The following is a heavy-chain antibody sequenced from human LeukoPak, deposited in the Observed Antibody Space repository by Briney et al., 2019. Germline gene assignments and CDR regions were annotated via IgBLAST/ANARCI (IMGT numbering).Heavy chain of an antibody. J-gene: IGHJ5*02. CDR2: IYSGGST. V-gene: IGHV3-53*01. CDR1: GFTVSSNY. CDR3: ARTLGYCSSTSCLRNWFDP. Sequence: GGSPRLSCAASGFTVSSNYMSWVRQAPGKGLEWVSVIYSGGSTYYADSVKGRFTISRDNSKNTLYLQMNSLRAEDTAVYYCARTLGYCSSTSCLRNWFDPWGQGTLVTVSS. D-gene: IGHD2-2*01.